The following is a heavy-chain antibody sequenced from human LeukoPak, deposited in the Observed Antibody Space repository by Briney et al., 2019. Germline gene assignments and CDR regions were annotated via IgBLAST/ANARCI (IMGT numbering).Heavy chain of an antibody. J-gene: IGHJ6*02. Sequence: SETLSLTCAVSGGSISSSNWWSWVRQPPGKGLEWIGEIYHSGSTNYNPSLKSRVTISVDKSKNQFSLKLSSVTAADTAVYYCARDFRHSEYYYYGMDVWGQGTTVTVSS. V-gene: IGHV4-4*02. CDR2: IYHSGST. D-gene: IGHD5-18*01. CDR1: GGSISSSNW. CDR3: ARDFRHSEYYYYGMDV.